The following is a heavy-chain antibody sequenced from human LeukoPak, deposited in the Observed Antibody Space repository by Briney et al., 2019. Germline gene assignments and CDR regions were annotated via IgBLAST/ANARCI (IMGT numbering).Heavy chain of an antibody. J-gene: IGHJ4*02. CDR3: ARPSASSSWYFDY. CDR2: IYTSGST. Sequence: SETLSLTRTVSGGSISSGSYYWSWIRQPAGKGLEWIGRIYTSGSTNYNPSLKSRVTISVDTSKNQFSLKLSSVTAADTAVYYCARPSASSSWYFDYWGQGTLVTVSS. CDR1: GGSISSGSYY. D-gene: IGHD6-13*01. V-gene: IGHV4-61*02.